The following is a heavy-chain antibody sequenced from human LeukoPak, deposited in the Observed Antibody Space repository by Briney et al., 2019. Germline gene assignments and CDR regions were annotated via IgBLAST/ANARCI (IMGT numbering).Heavy chain of an antibody. Sequence: PGGSLRLSCAASGFTFSTYWMSWVRQAPGNVLEWVGIIKQDGSEKYYVDPVKGRFTISRDNAKNSLYLQMNSLRAEDTAVYYCARDEFLGGQGTLVTVSS. CDR1: GFTFSTYW. CDR3: ARDEFL. V-gene: IGHV3-7*01. CDR2: IKQDGSEK. J-gene: IGHJ4*02. D-gene: IGHD3-3*01.